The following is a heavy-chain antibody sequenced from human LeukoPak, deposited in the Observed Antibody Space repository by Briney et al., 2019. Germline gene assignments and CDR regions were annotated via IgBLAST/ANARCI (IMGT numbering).Heavy chain of an antibody. J-gene: IGHJ6*03. CDR1: GGSISSYY. D-gene: IGHD5-24*01. CDR2: IYYSGST. V-gene: IGHV4-59*01. CDR3: ARVDGFPNYYCYYMDV. Sequence: SETLSLTCTVSGGSISSYYWSWIRQPPGKGLEWIGYIYYSGSTNYNPSLKSRVTISVDTSKNQFSLKLSSVTAADTAVYYCARVDGFPNYYCYYMDVWGKGTTVTISS.